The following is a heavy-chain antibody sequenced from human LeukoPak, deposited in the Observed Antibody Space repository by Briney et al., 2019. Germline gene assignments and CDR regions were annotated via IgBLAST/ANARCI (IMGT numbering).Heavy chain of an antibody. CDR1: GYTFTSYG. D-gene: IGHD3-22*01. J-gene: IGHJ6*02. CDR2: IIPILGIA. Sequence: SVKVSCKASGYTFTSYGISWVRQAPGQGLEWMGRIIPILGIANYAQKFQGRVTITADKSTSTAYMELSSLRSEDTAVYYCARELHSSGYYYYYGMDVWGQGTTVTVSS. CDR3: ARELHSSGYYYYYGMDV. V-gene: IGHV1-69*04.